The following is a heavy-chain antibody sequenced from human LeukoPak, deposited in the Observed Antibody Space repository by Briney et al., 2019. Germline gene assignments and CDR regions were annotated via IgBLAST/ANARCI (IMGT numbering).Heavy chain of an antibody. V-gene: IGHV3-23*01. D-gene: IGHD5-18*01. Sequence: GGSLRLSCAASGFTLSSYGMSWVRQAPGKGLEWVSAISGSGGSTFYADSVKGRFTISRDNSKNTLYLQMNSLRADDTAVYYCAGLDAAMPDAFDIWGQGTTVTVSS. CDR3: AGLDAAMPDAFDI. CDR1: GFTLSSYG. J-gene: IGHJ3*02. CDR2: ISGSGGST.